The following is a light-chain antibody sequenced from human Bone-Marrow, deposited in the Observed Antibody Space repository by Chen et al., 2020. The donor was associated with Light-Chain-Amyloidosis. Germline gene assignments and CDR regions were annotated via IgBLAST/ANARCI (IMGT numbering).Light chain of an antibody. CDR1: QSITNS. CDR2: GAS. J-gene: IGKJ4*01. Sequence: IVLTQSPGTLSLSPGERATLSCRASQSITNSLAWYQQKPGQAPRLLIYGASSRATGITVRFSGSGSGTDFTLTINRLEPEDFAVYYCQRYGVFGGGTKVAIK. V-gene: IGKV3-20*01. CDR3: QRYGV.